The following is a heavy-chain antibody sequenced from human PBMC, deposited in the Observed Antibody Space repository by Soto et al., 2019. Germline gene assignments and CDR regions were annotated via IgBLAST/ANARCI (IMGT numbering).Heavy chain of an antibody. Sequence: SVKVSCKASGGTFSSYAISWVRQAPGQGLEWMGGIIPIFGSANYAQKFQGRVTITADESTSTAYMELSSLRSEDTAVYYCARDSAPAYTNSIWFDPCRQGTLGTVAS. CDR1: GGTFSSYA. J-gene: IGHJ5*02. V-gene: IGHV1-69*13. CDR2: IIPIFGSA. CDR3: ARDSAPAYTNSIWFDP. D-gene: IGHD4-4*01.